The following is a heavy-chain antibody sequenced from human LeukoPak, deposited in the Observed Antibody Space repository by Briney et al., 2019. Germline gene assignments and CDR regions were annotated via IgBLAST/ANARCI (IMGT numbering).Heavy chain of an antibody. D-gene: IGHD3-10*01. J-gene: IGHJ5*02. CDR3: ARDRIRSWALDP. CDR1: GFTFSSYS. CDR2: ISSSSSYI. V-gene: IGHV3-21*01. Sequence: GGSLRLSCAASGFTFSSYSMNWVRQAPGKGLEWVSSISSSSSYIYYADSVKGRFPISRDDAKNSLYLQMNSLRAEDTAVYSCARDRIRSWALDPWGQGTLVTVSS.